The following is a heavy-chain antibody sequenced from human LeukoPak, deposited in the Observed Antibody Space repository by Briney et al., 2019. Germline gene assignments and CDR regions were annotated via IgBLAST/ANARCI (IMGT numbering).Heavy chain of an antibody. CDR1: GFTFSSYS. V-gene: IGHV3-21*01. CDR2: ISSSSSYI. D-gene: IGHD2-21*01. Sequence: GGSLRLSCAASGFTFSSYSMNWVRQAPGKGLEWVSSISSSSSYIYYADSVKGRFTISRDNAKNSLYLQMNSLRAEDTAVYYCARKIAIPSGYLDYWGQGTLVTVSS. J-gene: IGHJ4*02. CDR3: ARKIAIPSGYLDY.